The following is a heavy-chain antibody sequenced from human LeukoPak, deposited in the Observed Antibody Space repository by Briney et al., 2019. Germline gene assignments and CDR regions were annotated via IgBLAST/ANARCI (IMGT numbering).Heavy chain of an antibody. CDR1: GFTFSSYA. CDR2: ISGSGGNT. Sequence: GGSLRLSCAASGFTFSSYAMSWVRQAPGKGLEWVSAISGSGGNTYYADSVKGRFTISRDNSKNTLYLQMNSLRAEDTAVYYCAKDTQWLVWWDYWGQGTLVTVSS. CDR3: AKDTQWLVWWDY. J-gene: IGHJ4*02. V-gene: IGHV3-23*01. D-gene: IGHD6-19*01.